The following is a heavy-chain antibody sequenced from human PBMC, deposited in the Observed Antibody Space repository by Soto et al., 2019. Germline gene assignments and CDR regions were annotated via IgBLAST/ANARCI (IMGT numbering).Heavy chain of an antibody. CDR1: GGSVSSGSYY. J-gene: IGHJ6*02. CDR2: IYFSGST. Sequence: QVQLQESGPGLVKPSQTLSLTCTVSGGSVSSGSYYWNWIRQPPGKGLEWIGYIYFSGSTNYNPSMKRLVTISIDTSKNQFSLTLTSATAEYTAGYYCSRDGDIGEEDVWGQGTTVTVSS. V-gene: IGHV4-61*01. D-gene: IGHD4-17*01. CDR3: SRDGDIGEEDV.